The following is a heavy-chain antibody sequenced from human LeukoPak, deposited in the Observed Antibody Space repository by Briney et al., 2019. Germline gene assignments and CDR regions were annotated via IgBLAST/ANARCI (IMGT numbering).Heavy chain of an antibody. D-gene: IGHD6-13*01. J-gene: IGHJ4*02. V-gene: IGHV4-59*01. CDR3: ATGVHGIAAAGDYYFDY. CDR1: GGSLSSYF. CDR2: IYSSGNT. Sequence: SETLSLTYTVSGGSLSSYFWSWIRQPPGKGLEWIGYIYSSGNTNYNPSLKSRVTISVDRSKDQFSLKLGSVTTADTAVYYCATGVHGIAAAGDYYFDYWGQGTLVTVSS.